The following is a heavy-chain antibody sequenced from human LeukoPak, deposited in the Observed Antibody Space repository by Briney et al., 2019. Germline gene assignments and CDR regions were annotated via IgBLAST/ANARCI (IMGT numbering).Heavy chain of an antibody. CDR2: FDPEDGET. CDR3: ATVRAYYDILTGYKD. D-gene: IGHD3-9*01. V-gene: IGHV1-24*01. J-gene: IGHJ4*02. Sequence: ASVKVSCKVSGYTLTELSMHWVRQAPGKGLEWMGGFDPEDGETIYAQKFQGRVTMTEDTSTDTAYMELSSPRSEDTAVYYCATVRAYYDILTGYKDWGQGTLVTVSS. CDR1: GYTLTELS.